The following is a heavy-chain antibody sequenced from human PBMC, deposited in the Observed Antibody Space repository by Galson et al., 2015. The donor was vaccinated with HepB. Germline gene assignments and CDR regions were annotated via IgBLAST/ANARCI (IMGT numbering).Heavy chain of an antibody. CDR2: IIPIFGTA. J-gene: IGHJ3*02. V-gene: IGHV1-69*06. CDR1: GGTFSSYA. Sequence: SVKVSCKASGGTFSSYAISWVRQAPGQGLEWMGGIIPIFGTANYAQKFQGRVTITADKSTSTAYMELSSLRSEDTAVYYCARDERRFSSTHDAFDIWGQGTMVTVSS. D-gene: IGHD2-2*01. CDR3: ARDERRFSSTHDAFDI.